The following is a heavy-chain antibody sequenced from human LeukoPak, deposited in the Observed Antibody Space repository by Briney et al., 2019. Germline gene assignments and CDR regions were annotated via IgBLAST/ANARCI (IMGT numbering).Heavy chain of an antibody. CDR3: ARDHCSSTSCYFDC. CDR2: ISSSSSTI. CDR1: GFTFSTYS. J-gene: IGHJ4*02. Sequence: GGSLRLSCAASGFTFSTYSMNWVRQAPGKGLEWVSYISSSSSTINYADSVKGRFTISRDNAKNSLYLQMNSLRAEDTAVYYCARDHCSSTSCYFDCWGRGTLVTVSS. V-gene: IGHV3-48*01. D-gene: IGHD2-2*01.